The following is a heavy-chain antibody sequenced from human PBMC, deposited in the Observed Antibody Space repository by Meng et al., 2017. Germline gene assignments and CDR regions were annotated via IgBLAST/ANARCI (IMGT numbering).Heavy chain of an antibody. V-gene: IGHV1-69*01. Sequence: AEGKNAGSSGNVSCKASGGRFRSFAISWVRKAPGQGLEWMGGIIPIFVTANYAQKFQGRVTITADESTSTAYMELSSLSSEDTAVYYCAREGPCGGACSGFDYWGQGTLVTVSS. J-gene: IGHJ4*02. CDR1: GGRFRSFA. CDR2: IIPIFVTA. CDR3: AREGPCGGACSGFDY. D-gene: IGHD2-21*02.